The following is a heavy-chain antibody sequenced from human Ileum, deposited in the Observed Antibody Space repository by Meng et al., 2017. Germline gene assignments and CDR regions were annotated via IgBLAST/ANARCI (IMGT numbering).Heavy chain of an antibody. CDR3: AREVATTGTRAFDI. Sequence: GSLRLSCNVSGVSISSYYWSWVRQPAGKGLEWIGRIYTSENTNYNPSLKSRVTMSVDTSKNQFSLKLSSVTAADTAVYYCAREVATTGTRAFDIWGQGTMVTVSS. CDR2: IYTSENT. V-gene: IGHV4-4*07. CDR1: GVSISSYY. D-gene: IGHD6-13*01. J-gene: IGHJ3*02.